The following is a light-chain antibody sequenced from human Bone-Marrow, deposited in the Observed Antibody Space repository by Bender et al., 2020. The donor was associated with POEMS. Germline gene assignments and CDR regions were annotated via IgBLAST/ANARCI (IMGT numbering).Light chain of an antibody. CDR3: CLFTNNSTWV. CDR1: SSDVGSYNL. V-gene: IGLV2-14*02. J-gene: IGLJ3*02. CDR2: EDA. Sequence: QSALTQPASVSGSPGQSITFSCTGTSSDVGSYNLVSWYQQNPGEAPKLIIYEDAKRPSGVSSRFSGSRSGNTASLTISGLQAEDEADYYCCLFTNNSTWVFGGGTYLTVL.